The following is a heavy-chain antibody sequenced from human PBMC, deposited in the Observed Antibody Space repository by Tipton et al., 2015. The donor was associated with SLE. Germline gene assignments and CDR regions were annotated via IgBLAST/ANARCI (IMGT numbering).Heavy chain of an antibody. V-gene: IGHV4-39*07. CDR1: GDSISSSSNY. D-gene: IGHD2-2*02. CDR3: ASGYCSSTSCYTVNWFDP. CDR2: IYSSGST. J-gene: IGHJ5*02. Sequence: TLSLTCTVSGDSISSSSNYWGWIRQPPGKGLEWIGIIYSSGSTYYNPSLKSRVTISVDTSKNQFSLKLSSVTAADTAVYYCASGYCSSTSCYTVNWFDPWGQGTLVTVSS.